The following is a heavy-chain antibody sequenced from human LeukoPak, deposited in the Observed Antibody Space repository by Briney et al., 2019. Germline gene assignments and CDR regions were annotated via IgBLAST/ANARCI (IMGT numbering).Heavy chain of an antibody. Sequence: LAGGSLRLSCVPSGFTFTTYAMNWVRQAPGKGLEWVSGITSGGRTYYADSVKGRFTISRDSSKNTLYLQMTSLRAEDTAVYYCARGSILLGSSDYWGQGTLVTVSS. D-gene: IGHD2-21*01. CDR1: GFTFTTYA. CDR3: ARGSILLGSSDY. V-gene: IGHV3-23*01. CDR2: ITSGGRT. J-gene: IGHJ4*02.